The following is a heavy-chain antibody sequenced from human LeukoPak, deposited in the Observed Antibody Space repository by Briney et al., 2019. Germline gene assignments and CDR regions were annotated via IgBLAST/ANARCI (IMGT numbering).Heavy chain of an antibody. V-gene: IGHV3-33*01. CDR1: GFTFSSYG. J-gene: IGHJ2*01. Sequence: RAGGSLRLSCAASGFTFSSYGMPWVRQAPGKGLEWVAVIWYDGGNKYYADSVKGRFTISRDNSKNTLYLQMNSLRAEDTAVYYCARDRGGRGWYFDLWGRGTLVTVSS. CDR3: ARDRGGRGWYFDL. CDR2: IWYDGGNK. D-gene: IGHD3-16*01.